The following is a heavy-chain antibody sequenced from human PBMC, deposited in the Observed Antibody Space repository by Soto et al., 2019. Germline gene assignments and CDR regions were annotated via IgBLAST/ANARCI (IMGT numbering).Heavy chain of an antibody. CDR2: ISDNGSKK. CDR3: ATGPLYYYDSPGY. V-gene: IGHV3-30-3*01. CDR1: GFTFSSYA. Sequence: GRSLRLSCAASGFTFSSYAMHWVRQAPGKGLEWVAVISDNGSKKYYTDSVKGRFTISRDNSKNTLYLQMNSLSAQDTAVYYCATGPLYYYDSPGYWRQRTLVTVSS. D-gene: IGHD3-22*01. J-gene: IGHJ4*02.